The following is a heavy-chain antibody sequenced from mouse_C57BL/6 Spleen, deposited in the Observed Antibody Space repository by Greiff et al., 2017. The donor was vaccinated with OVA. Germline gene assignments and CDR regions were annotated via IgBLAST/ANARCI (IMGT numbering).Heavy chain of an antibody. Sequence: VQLQQPGAELVKPGASVKLSCKASGYAFSSYWMNWVKQRPGKGLEWIGQIYPGDGDTNYNGKFKGKATLTADKSSSTAYMQLSSLTSEDSAVYFCARADYYGSIYYFDYWGQGTTLTVSS. CDR2: IYPGDGDT. CDR3: ARADYYGSIYYFDY. V-gene: IGHV1-80*01. CDR1: GYAFSSYW. J-gene: IGHJ2*01. D-gene: IGHD1-1*01.